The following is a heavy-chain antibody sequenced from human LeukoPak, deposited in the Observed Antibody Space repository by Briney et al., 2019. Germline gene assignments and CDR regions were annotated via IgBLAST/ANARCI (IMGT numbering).Heavy chain of an antibody. Sequence: GGSLRLSCEASGFTFDDYTMHWVRQSPGKGLEWVSLISWDGGTTYYADSVRGRFTISRDNSKNSLYLQMNSLRADDTAVYYCAKSGYNRFDYWGQGTLVTVSS. V-gene: IGHV3-43*01. CDR3: AKSGYNRFDY. D-gene: IGHD5-24*01. CDR2: ISWDGGTT. CDR1: GFTFDDYT. J-gene: IGHJ4*02.